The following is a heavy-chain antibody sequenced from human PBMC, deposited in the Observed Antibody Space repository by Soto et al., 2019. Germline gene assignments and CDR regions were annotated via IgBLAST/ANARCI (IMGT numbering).Heavy chain of an antibody. V-gene: IGHV1-18*01. Sequence: ASVKVSCKASGYTFTSYGISWVRQAPGQGLEWMGWISAYNGNTNYAQKFQGRVTMTTDTSASTAYMELSSLRSEDTAVYYCAAATHYYYYYGMDVWGQGTTVTVSS. CDR1: GYTFTSYG. D-gene: IGHD2-15*01. CDR3: AAATHYYYYYGMDV. J-gene: IGHJ6*02. CDR2: ISAYNGNT.